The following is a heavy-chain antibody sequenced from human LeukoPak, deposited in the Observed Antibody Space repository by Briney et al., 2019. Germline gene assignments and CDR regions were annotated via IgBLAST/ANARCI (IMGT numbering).Heavy chain of an antibody. CDR1: GYTFTSYG. CDR3: ARGGFYGERMDV. Sequence: ASVKVSCKASGYTFTSYGISWVRQATGQGLEWMGWMNPNSGNTGYAQKFQGRVTMTRNTSIRTAYMELSSLRSEDTAAYYCARGGFYGERMDVWGKGTTVTISS. CDR2: MNPNSGNT. D-gene: IGHD4-17*01. J-gene: IGHJ6*04. V-gene: IGHV1-8*02.